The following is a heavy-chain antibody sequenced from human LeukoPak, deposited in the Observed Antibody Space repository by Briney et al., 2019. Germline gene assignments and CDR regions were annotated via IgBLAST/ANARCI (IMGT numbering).Heavy chain of an antibody. V-gene: IGHV1-8*01. J-gene: IGHJ5*02. CDR1: GYTFTSYD. CDR2: MNPNSGNT. CDR3: ARYGGYSYGYNRFDP. Sequence: GASVKVSCKASGYTFTSYDINWVRQATGQGLEWMGWMNPNSGNTGYAQKFQGRVTMTRNTSISTAYMELSSLRSEDTAVYYCARYGGYSYGYNRFDPWGRGTLVTVSS. D-gene: IGHD5-18*01.